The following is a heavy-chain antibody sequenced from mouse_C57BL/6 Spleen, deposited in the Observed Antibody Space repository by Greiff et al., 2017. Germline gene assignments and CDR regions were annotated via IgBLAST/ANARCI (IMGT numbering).Heavy chain of an antibody. V-gene: IGHV1-22*01. D-gene: IGHD1-1*01. CDR3: ARGYYGSSYLYFDV. Sequence: EVQLQQSGPELVKPGASVKMSCKASGYTFTDYNMHWVKQSHGKSLEWIGYINPNNGGTSYNQKFKGKATLTVNKSSSTAYMELRSLTSEDSAVYYCARGYYGSSYLYFDVWGTGTTVTVSS. J-gene: IGHJ1*03. CDR1: GYTFTDYN. CDR2: INPNNGGT.